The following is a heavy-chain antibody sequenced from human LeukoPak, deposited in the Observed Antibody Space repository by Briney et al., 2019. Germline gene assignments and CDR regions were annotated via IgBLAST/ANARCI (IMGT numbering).Heavy chain of an antibody. CDR1: GGTFSSYA. CDR3: ARTWGSNFDY. J-gene: IGHJ4*02. V-gene: IGHV1-18*01. D-gene: IGHD7-27*01. CDR2: ISAYNGNT. Sequence: ASVKVSCKASGGTFSSYAISWVRQAPGQGLEWMGWISAYNGNTNYAQKLQGRVTMTTDTSTSTAYMELRSLRSDDTAVYYCARTWGSNFDYWGQGTLVTVSS.